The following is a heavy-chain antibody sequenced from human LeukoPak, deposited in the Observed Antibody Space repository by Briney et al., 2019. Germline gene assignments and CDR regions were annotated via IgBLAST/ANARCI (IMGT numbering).Heavy chain of an antibody. J-gene: IGHJ5*02. CDR3: ARERRALGRNWFDP. CDR1: GYTFTGYY. CDR2: INPNSDGT. V-gene: IGHV1-2*02. D-gene: IGHD1-26*01. Sequence: ASVKVSCKASGYTFTGYYMHWVRQAPGQGLEWMGWINPNSDGTNYAQKFQGRVTMTRDTSISTAYMELSRLRSDDTAVYYCARERRALGRNWFDPWGQGTLVTVSS.